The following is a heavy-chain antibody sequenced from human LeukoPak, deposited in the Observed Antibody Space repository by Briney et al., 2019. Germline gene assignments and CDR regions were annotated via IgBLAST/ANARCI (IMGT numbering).Heavy chain of an antibody. J-gene: IGHJ3*02. Sequence: ASVKVSCKASGYTFTSYDISWVRQAPGQGLEWMGWISAYNGNTNYAQKLQGRVAMTTDTSTSTAYMELRSLRSDDTAVYYCARGPQGGGVAAGNAFDIWGQGTMVTVSS. V-gene: IGHV1-18*01. CDR3: ARGPQGGGVAAGNAFDI. CDR2: ISAYNGNT. D-gene: IGHD6-13*01. CDR1: GYTFTSYD.